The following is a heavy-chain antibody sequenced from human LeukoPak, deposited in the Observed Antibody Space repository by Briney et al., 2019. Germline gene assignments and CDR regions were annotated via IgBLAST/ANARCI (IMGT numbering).Heavy chain of an antibody. CDR2: INHSGST. CDR3: ARGGHGSTRVEDAFDI. V-gene: IGHV4-34*01. J-gene: IGHJ3*02. Sequence: PSETLSLTCAVYGGSFSGYYWSWIRQPPGKGLEWIGEINHSGSTNYNPSLKSQVTISVDTSKNQFSLKLSSVTAADTAVYYCARGGHGSTRVEDAFDIWGQGTMVTVSS. D-gene: IGHD2-2*01. CDR1: GGSFSGYY.